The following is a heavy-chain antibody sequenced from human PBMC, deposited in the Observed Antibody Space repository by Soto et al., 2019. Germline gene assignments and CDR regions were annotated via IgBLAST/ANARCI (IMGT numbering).Heavy chain of an antibody. J-gene: IGHJ4*02. Sequence: QVQLVESGGGVVQPGTSLRLSCVASGFAFSTYSMHWVRQAPDKGLEWVAVISYDGTKTYYADSVRGRFSISRDNSKNTLLLQMSGVRNEDTAIYYCTRGDTSTWGDHWGQGTLLSVSS. D-gene: IGHD3-16*01. CDR2: ISYDGTKT. CDR1: GFAFSTYS. V-gene: IGHV3-30-3*01. CDR3: TRGDTSTWGDH.